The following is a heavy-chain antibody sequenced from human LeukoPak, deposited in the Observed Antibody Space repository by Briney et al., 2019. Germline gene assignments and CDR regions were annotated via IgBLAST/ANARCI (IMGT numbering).Heavy chain of an antibody. CDR3: ARGLYSSGWYKARVAFDI. J-gene: IGHJ3*02. D-gene: IGHD6-19*01. V-gene: IGHV4-39*07. CDR2: IYYSGST. Sequence: PSETLSLTCTVSGGSISSSSYYWGWIRQPPGKGLEWIGSIYYSGSTYYNPSLKSRVTMSVDTSKNQFSLKLSSVTAADTAVYYCARGLYSSGWYKARVAFDIWGQGTMVTVSS. CDR1: GGSISSSSYY.